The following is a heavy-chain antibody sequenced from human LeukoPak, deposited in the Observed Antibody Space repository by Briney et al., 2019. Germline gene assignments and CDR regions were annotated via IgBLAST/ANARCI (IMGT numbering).Heavy chain of an antibody. CDR2: VYSSGST. CDR3: ARDPSAAAGFFDF. D-gene: IGHD6-13*01. CDR1: GGSIRSYY. Sequence: PSETLSLACSVSGGSIRSYYWSWIRQSPGKGLAWLGCVYSSGSTKYNPSLKSRVTISVDTSKNQFALKLSSVTAADTAVYYCARDPSAAAGFFDFWGQGTLVTVSS. V-gene: IGHV4-59*01. J-gene: IGHJ4*02.